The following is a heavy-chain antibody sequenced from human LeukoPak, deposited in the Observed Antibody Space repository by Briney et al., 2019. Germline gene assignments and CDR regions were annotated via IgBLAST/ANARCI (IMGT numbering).Heavy chain of an antibody. V-gene: IGHV4-39*07. CDR3: ARDVLPPTVLFDI. CDR1: GGSISSSSYY. D-gene: IGHD3-10*01. J-gene: IGHJ3*02. Sequence: PSETLSLTCTVSGGSISSSSYYWGWIRQPPGKGLEWIGSIYYSGSTYYNPSLKSRVTISVDTSKNQFSLKLSSVTAADTAVYYCARDVLPPTVLFDIWGQGTMVTVSS. CDR2: IYYSGST.